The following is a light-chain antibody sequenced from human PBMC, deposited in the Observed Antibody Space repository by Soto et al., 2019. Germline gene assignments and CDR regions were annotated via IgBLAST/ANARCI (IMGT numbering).Light chain of an antibody. CDR2: DVS. Sequence: QSALPHPRSVSRSPGHSFSISCTGTSSDVGRYSYVSWYQQHPGKAPKLMIYDVSERPSGVPDRFSGSKSGKTASLTISGLQAEDEADYYCCSYAGTYTGVFGTGTKVTVL. V-gene: IGLV2-11*01. J-gene: IGLJ1*01. CDR3: CSYAGTYTGV. CDR1: SSDVGRYSY.